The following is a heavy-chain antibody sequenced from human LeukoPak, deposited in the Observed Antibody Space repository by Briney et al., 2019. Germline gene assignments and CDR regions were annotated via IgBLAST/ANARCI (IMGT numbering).Heavy chain of an antibody. Sequence: ASVKVSCKASGYTFTSYYMHWVRQAPGQGLEWMGIINPSGGSTSYAQKFQGRVTMTRDTSTSTVYMELSSLRSEDTAVYYCARDHVRYDDSSGYTNWFDPWGQGTLVTVSS. CDR2: INPSGGST. J-gene: IGHJ5*02. CDR1: GYTFTSYY. D-gene: IGHD3-22*01. V-gene: IGHV1-46*01. CDR3: ARDHVRYDDSSGYTNWFDP.